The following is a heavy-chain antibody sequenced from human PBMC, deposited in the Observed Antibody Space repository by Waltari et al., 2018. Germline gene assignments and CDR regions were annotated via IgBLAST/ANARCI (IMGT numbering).Heavy chain of an antibody. J-gene: IGHJ3*02. D-gene: IGHD2-15*01. V-gene: IGHV4-61*02. CDR2: IYTSGST. CDR1: GGSISSGSYY. CDR3: ARDTLPDAFDI. Sequence: QVQLQESGPGLVKPSQTLSLTCTVSGGSISSGSYYWSWIRQPAGKGLEWIGRIYTSGSTNYNPSLKCRVTISGDTSKNQFSLKLSSVTAADTAVYYWARDTLPDAFDIWGQGTMVTVSS.